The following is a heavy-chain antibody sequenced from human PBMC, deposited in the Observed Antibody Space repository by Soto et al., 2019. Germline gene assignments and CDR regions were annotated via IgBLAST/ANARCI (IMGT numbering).Heavy chain of an antibody. CDR1: GDSISSRSYY. D-gene: IGHD2-21*02. J-gene: IGHJ4*02. CDR2: IYYSGST. CDR3: ARQRTSVVTQAYFDV. Sequence: LSLTCTVTGDSISSRSYYWGWIRQPPGKGLEWIGSIYYSGSTYNNPSLRSRVSMSIDTSKDQFSLKLKSVTAADTALYFCARQRTSVVTQAYFDVWGPGPLVTVSS. V-gene: IGHV4-39*01.